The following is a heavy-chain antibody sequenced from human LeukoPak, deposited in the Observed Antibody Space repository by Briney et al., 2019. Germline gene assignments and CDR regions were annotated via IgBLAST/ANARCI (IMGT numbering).Heavy chain of an antibody. Sequence: ASVKVSCKASGYSFSTYAMHWVRQAPGQGLEWMGWINAGNGVTKYSPKFQGRVTMTEDTSTDTAYMELSSLRSEDTAVYYCATGGIYCSSTSCIGLDYWGQGTLVTVSS. D-gene: IGHD2-2*01. CDR2: INAGNGVT. CDR1: GYSFSTYA. V-gene: IGHV1-3*01. CDR3: ATGGIYCSSTSCIGLDY. J-gene: IGHJ4*02.